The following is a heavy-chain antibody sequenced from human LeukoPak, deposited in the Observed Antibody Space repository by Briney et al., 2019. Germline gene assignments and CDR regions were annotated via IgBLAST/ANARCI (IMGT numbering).Heavy chain of an antibody. CDR3: ARAPRSGYPHAFDI. D-gene: IGHD3-22*01. CDR2: IKQDGSEK. J-gene: IGHJ3*02. CDR1: GFTFSSYW. V-gene: IGHV3-7*01. Sequence: PGGSLRLSCAASGFTFSSYWMSWVRQAPGKGLEWVANIKQDGSEKYYVDSVKGRFTISRDNAKNSLYLQMNSLRAEDTAVYYCARAPRSGYPHAFDIWGQGTMVTVSS.